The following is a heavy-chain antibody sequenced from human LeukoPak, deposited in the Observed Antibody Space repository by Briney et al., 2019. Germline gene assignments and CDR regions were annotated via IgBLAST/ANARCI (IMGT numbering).Heavy chain of an antibody. V-gene: IGHV3-23*01. CDR3: AKTNGYCDY. CDR2: ISGGGDTT. CDR1: GFTFSNNG. D-gene: IGHD3-22*01. Sequence: GGSLRLSCAASGFTFSNNGTSWVRQSPGRGLEWVSGISGGGDTTYYAESVKGRFTISRDNSKNTLFLQMNSLTAEDTAVYYCAKTNGYCDYWGQGTLVAVSS. J-gene: IGHJ4*02.